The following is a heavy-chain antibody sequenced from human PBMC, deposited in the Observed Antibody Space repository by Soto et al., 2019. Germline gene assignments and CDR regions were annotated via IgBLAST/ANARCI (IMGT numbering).Heavy chain of an antibody. CDR2: INPRGDYT. Sequence: QVQLVQSGAEVKKPGASVKVSCKASGNTFNRYYMHWVRQAPGQGPEWMGIINPRGDYTSYAQKLPGRVTMTRDTSTNTVYMQLSSLKSEDTAMYYCGTVSEGRTGTGKGFSWGQGTLVTVSS. D-gene: IGHD3-9*01. V-gene: IGHV1-46*02. CDR3: GTVSEGRTGTGKGFS. CDR1: GNTFNRYY. J-gene: IGHJ5*02.